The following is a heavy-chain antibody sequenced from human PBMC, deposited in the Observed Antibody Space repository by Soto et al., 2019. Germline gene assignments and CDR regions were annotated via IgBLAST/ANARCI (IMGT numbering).Heavy chain of an antibody. CDR1: GFTVSSNY. CDR2: IYSGGST. CDR3: AKGGYTSPFDY. D-gene: IGHD5-12*01. V-gene: IGHV3-53*01. Sequence: GGSLRLSCAASGFTVSSNYMSWVRQAPGKGLEWVSVIYSGGSTYYADSVKGRFTISRDNSMNTLFLHMHSLRAEDTAIYYCAKGGYTSPFDYWGLGTLVTVSS. J-gene: IGHJ4*02.